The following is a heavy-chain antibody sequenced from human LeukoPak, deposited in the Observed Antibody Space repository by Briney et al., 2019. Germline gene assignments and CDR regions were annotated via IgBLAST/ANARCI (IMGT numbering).Heavy chain of an antibody. CDR3: AGDRGDIVVVPAAMNY. D-gene: IGHD2-2*01. CDR2: ISYDGSNK. V-gene: IGHV3-30*07. Sequence: PGRSLRLSCAASGFIFSGYEMHWVRQAPGKGLEWVAVISYDGSNKYYADSVKGRFTISRDNSKNTLYLQMNSLRAEDTAVYYCAGDRGDIVVVPAAMNYWGQGTLVTVSS. J-gene: IGHJ4*02. CDR1: GFIFSGYE.